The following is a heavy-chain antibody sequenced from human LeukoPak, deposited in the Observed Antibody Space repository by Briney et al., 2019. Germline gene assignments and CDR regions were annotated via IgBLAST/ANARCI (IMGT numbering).Heavy chain of an antibody. V-gene: IGHV1-69*05. Sequence: SVKVSCKXSGGTFSSYAISWVRQAPGQGLEWMGRIIPIFGTANYPQKFRGRVTITTDESTSTAYMELSSLRSDDTAVYYCAREVPGSNQIFDYWGQGTLVTVSS. D-gene: IGHD4-11*01. J-gene: IGHJ4*02. CDR1: GGTFSSYA. CDR2: IIPIFGTA. CDR3: AREVPGSNQIFDY.